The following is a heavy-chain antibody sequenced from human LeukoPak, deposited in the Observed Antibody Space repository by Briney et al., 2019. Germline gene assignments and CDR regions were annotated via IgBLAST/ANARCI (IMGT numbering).Heavy chain of an antibody. CDR2: ISYDGSNK. CDR3: AKEGVWVAVAGAWTSIDY. Sequence: PGGSLRLSCAASGFTFSSYGMHWVRQAPGKGLEWVAVISYDGSNKYYADSVKGRFTISRDNSKNTLYPQMNSLRAEDTAVYYCAKEGVWVAVAGAWTSIDYWGQGTLVTVSS. V-gene: IGHV3-30*18. CDR1: GFTFSSYG. D-gene: IGHD6-19*01. J-gene: IGHJ4*02.